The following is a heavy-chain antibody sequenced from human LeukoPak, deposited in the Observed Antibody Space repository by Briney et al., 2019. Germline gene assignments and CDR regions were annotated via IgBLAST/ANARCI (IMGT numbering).Heavy chain of an antibody. D-gene: IGHD2-2*01. CDR2: INHSGST. V-gene: IGHV4-34*01. CDR3: ARRRDIVVVPAAPRFDP. Sequence: SETLSLTCAVYGGSFSGYYWSWIRQPPGKGLEWIGEINHSGSTNYNPSLKSRVTISVDTSKNQFSLKLSSVTAADTAVYYCARRRDIVVVPAAPRFDPWGQGTLVTVSS. J-gene: IGHJ5*02. CDR1: GGSFSGYY.